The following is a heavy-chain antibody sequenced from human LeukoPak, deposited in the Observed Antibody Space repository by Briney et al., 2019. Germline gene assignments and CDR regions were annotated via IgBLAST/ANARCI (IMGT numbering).Heavy chain of an antibody. J-gene: IGHJ4*02. CDR3: ARHQSGSEFDY. CDR2: IYYSGST. V-gene: IGHV4-59*08. CDR1: GGSISSYY. D-gene: IGHD3-10*01. Sequence: PSETLSLTCTVSGGSISSYYWSWIRQPPGKGLEWIGYIYYSGSTNYNPSLKSRVTISVDTSKNQFSLKLSSVTAADTAVYYCARHQSGSEFDYWGQGTLVTVSS.